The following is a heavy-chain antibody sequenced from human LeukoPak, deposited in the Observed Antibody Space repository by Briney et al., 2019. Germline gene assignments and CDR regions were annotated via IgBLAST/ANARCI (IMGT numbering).Heavy chain of an antibody. J-gene: IGHJ3*02. CDR1: GGSISSYY. CDR3: ARKNYYDSSGYCDI. V-gene: IGHV4-59*01. CDR2: IYYSGST. D-gene: IGHD3-22*01. Sequence: PSETLSLTCTASGGSISSYYWSWVRQPPGKGLEWIGYIYYSGSTNYNPSLKSRVTISVDTSKNQFSLKLSSVTAADTAVYYCARKNYYDSSGYCDIWGQGTMVTVSS.